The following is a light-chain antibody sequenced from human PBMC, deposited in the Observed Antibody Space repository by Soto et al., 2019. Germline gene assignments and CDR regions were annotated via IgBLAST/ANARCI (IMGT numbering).Light chain of an antibody. CDR2: GAS. V-gene: IGKV3-20*01. J-gene: IGKJ4*01. CDR1: QSVSSSY. Sequence: EIVLTQSPGTLSLSPGERATLSCRASQSVSSSYLAWYRQKPGQAPRLLIYGASSRATGITDRCSGSGSGTDFTITISRLEPEDFALYYCQQYSSSPAFGGGTKVEIK. CDR3: QQYSSSPA.